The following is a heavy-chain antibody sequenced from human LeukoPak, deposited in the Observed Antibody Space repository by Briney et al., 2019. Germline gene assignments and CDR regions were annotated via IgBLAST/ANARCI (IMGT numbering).Heavy chain of an antibody. D-gene: IGHD2-15*01. CDR3: AREDGYCSGGNCYSYFDS. V-gene: IGHV3-7*01. Sequence: PGGSLRLSCVASGFTFGKYWMSWVRQAPGKGLEWVANIKLDGSEKNYVDSVKGRFTITRDNTRNSLFLQMYSLRAEDTAMYFCAREDGYCSGGNCYSYFDSWGQGTLVTVSS. CDR2: IKLDGSEK. J-gene: IGHJ4*02. CDR1: GFTFGKYW.